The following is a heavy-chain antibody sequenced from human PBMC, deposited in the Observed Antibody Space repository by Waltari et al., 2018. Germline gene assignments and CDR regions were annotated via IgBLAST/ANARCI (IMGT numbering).Heavy chain of an antibody. J-gene: IGHJ4*02. CDR3: ARGYSSSWYRSFDY. Sequence: ITLKESGPTLVKPTQTLTLPCTFSGLSLSPIAVGVVWVRRPPGKALEWLALSYWNDDKRYSPSLKSRLTITKDTSKNQVVITMTNMDPVDTATYYCARGYSSSWYRSFDYWGQGTLVTVSS. CDR1: GLSLSPIAVG. CDR2: SYWNDDK. D-gene: IGHD6-13*01. V-gene: IGHV2-5*01.